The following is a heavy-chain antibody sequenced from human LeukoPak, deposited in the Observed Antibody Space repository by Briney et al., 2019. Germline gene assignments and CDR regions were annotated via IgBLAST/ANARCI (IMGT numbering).Heavy chain of an antibody. CDR3: ARRGSYGDYEVDY. CDR1: GGSISSYY. J-gene: IGHJ4*02. Sequence: PSETLSLTCTVSGGSISSYYWSWIRQPPGKGLEWIGYIYYSGSTNYNPSLKSRVTISVDTSKNQFSLKLSSVTAADTAVYYCARRGSYGDYEVDYWGQGTLVTVSS. CDR2: IYYSGST. V-gene: IGHV4-59*12. D-gene: IGHD4-17*01.